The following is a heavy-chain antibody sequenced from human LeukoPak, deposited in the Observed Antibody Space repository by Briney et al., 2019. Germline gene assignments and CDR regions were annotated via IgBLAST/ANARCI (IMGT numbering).Heavy chain of an antibody. CDR1: GGSISSYY. CDR3: ARNGRVAAAGTGGYSWSDP. J-gene: IGHJ5*02. V-gene: IGHV4-59*01. CDR2: IYYSGST. Sequence: SETLSLTCTVSGGSISSYYWSWIRQPPGKGLEWIGYIYYSGSTNYNPSLKSRVTISVDTSKNQFSLKLSSVTAAGTAVYYCARNGRVAAAGTGGYSWSDPWGQGTLVTVSS. D-gene: IGHD6-13*01.